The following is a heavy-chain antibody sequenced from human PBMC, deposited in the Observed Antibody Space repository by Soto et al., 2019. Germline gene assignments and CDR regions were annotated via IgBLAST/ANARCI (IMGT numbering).Heavy chain of an antibody. Sequence: GGSLRLSCTASGFTFGDYAMSWFRQAPGKGLEWVGFIRSKAYGGTTEYAASVKGRFTISRDDSKSIAYLQMNSLKTEDTAVYYCTRDRGSSSTDYIWGSYRYTWGDYYFDYWGQGTLVTVSS. V-gene: IGHV3-49*03. CDR1: GFTFGDYA. CDR2: IRSKAYGGTT. D-gene: IGHD3-16*02. J-gene: IGHJ4*02. CDR3: TRDRGSSSTDYIWGSYRYTWGDYYFDY.